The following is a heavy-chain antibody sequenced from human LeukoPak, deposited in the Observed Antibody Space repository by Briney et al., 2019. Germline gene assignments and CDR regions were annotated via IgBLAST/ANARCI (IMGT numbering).Heavy chain of an antibody. Sequence: GGSLRLSCAASGFTFSNYWMTWVRQAPGKGLEWVANINQDGSEKYFVDSVKGRFTISRDNAKNSLYLQMNSLRAEDTAVYYCARGGGNGGLDYWGQGTLVTVSS. J-gene: IGHJ4*02. CDR1: GFTFSNYW. V-gene: IGHV3-7*02. CDR3: ARGGGNGGLDY. D-gene: IGHD4-23*01. CDR2: INQDGSEK.